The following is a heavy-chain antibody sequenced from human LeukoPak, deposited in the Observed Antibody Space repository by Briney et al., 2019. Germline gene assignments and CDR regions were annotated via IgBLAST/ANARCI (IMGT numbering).Heavy chain of an antibody. CDR2: ISYDGSNK. J-gene: IGHJ5*02. CDR1: GFTFSSYA. Sequence: GGSLRLSCAASGFTFSSYAMHWVRQAPGKGLEWVAVISYDGSNKYYADSVKGRFTISRDNSKNTLYLQMNSLRAEDTAVYYCARETEQFFNWFDPWGQGTLVTVSS. D-gene: IGHD6-19*01. V-gene: IGHV3-30-3*01. CDR3: ARETEQFFNWFDP.